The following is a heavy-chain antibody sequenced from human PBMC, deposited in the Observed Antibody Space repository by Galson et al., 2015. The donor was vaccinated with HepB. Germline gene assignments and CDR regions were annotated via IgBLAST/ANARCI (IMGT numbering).Heavy chain of an antibody. D-gene: IGHD3-10*02. V-gene: IGHV3-30*04. CDR3: ARVFGELSGY. Sequence: SLRLSCAASGFTFSSYAMHWVRQAPGKGLEWVAVISYDGSNKYYADSVKGRFTISRDNSKNTLYLQMNSLRAEDTAVYYCARVFGELSGYWGQGTLVTVSS. CDR1: GFTFSSYA. CDR2: ISYDGSNK. J-gene: IGHJ4*02.